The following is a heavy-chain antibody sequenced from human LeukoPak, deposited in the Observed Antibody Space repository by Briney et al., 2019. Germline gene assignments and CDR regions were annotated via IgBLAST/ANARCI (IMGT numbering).Heavy chain of an antibody. CDR2: INPNSGGT. J-gene: IGHJ4*02. CDR1: GYTFTGYY. V-gene: IGHV1-2*02. Sequence: ASVKVSCKASGYTFTGYYMHWVRQATGQGLEWMGWINPNSGGTNYAQKFQGRVTMTRDTSISTAYMELSRLRSDDTAVYYCARAASIAARPLLFDYWGQGTLVTVSS. CDR3: ARAASIAARPLLFDY. D-gene: IGHD6-6*01.